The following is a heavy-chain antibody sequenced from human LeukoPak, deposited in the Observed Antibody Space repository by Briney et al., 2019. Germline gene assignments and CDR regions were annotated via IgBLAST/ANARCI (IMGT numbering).Heavy chain of an antibody. CDR2: LYTSGST. D-gene: IGHD2-15*01. CDR3: ARYLGYCSDGSCLQWAFDI. Sequence: SQTLSLTCTVSGGSINSGNYYWSWIRQPAGKGLEWIGRLYTSGSTNYNPSLKSRVSISVDTSKNQFSLKLTSVTAADTAVYYCARYLGYCSDGSCLQWAFDISGQGTMVTVSS. CDR1: GGSINSGNYY. V-gene: IGHV4-61*02. J-gene: IGHJ3*02.